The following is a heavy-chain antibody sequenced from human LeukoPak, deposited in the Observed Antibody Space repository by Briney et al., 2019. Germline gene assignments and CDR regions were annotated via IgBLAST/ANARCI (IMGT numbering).Heavy chain of an antibody. CDR1: GDSVSSNSAA. CDR3: AREIEAKTTYCAVDI. CDR2: TYYRSKWFF. D-gene: IGHD5-12*01. J-gene: IGHJ3*02. Sequence: PSQTLSLTCGISGDSVSSNSAAWNWIRQSPSRGLEWLGRTYYRSKWFFNYEVSVRSRITINPDTSKNQFSLQLNSVTPEDTAVYFCAREIEAKTTYCAVDIWGQGTLVTVS. V-gene: IGHV6-1*01.